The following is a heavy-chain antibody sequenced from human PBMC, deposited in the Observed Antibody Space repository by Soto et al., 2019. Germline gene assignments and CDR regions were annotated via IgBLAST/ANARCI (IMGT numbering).Heavy chain of an antibody. CDR2: LNHDGSEK. Sequence: GGSLRLSCAASGFIFRNYAMSWVRQAPGKGLEWVASLNHDGSEKYYVDSVKGRFSISRDNAKNSVFLQMNSLRVDDTAVYFCVRAYIVPGPLSGDYSGQGTLVTVSS. V-gene: IGHV3-7*04. D-gene: IGHD3-10*02. J-gene: IGHJ4*01. CDR1: GFIFRNYA. CDR3: VRAYIVPGPLSGDY.